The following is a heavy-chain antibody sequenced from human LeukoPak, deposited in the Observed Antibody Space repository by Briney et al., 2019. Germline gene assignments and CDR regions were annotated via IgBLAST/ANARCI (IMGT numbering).Heavy chain of an antibody. CDR1: GFTFSSYA. J-gene: IGHJ4*02. V-gene: IGHV3-23*01. CDR2: ISGSGGST. D-gene: IGHD3-22*01. Sequence: GGSLRLSCAASGFTFSSYAMSWVRQAPGKWLEWVSAISGSGGSTYYADSVKGRFTISRDNSKNTLYLQMNSLRAEDTAVYYCAKQYYDSSGSDYWGQGTLVTVSS. CDR3: AKQYYDSSGSDY.